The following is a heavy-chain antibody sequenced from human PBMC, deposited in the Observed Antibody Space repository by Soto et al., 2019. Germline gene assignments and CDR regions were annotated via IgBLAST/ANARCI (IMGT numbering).Heavy chain of an antibody. CDR1: GFTFINSA. Sequence: GASVKVSCKASGFTFINSAIQWVRQARGQRLEWMGWIVVGSGHINYAQKFQERLSITRDMSTSTACMELSSLTLEDTAVYYCAAVQGGGATFHFWGPGTLVTVSS. D-gene: IGHD1-26*01. V-gene: IGHV1-58*02. CDR2: IVVGSGHI. CDR3: AAVQGGGATFHF. J-gene: IGHJ4*02.